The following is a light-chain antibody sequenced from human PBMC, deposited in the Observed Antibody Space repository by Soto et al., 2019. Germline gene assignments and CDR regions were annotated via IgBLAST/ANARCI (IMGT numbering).Light chain of an antibody. Sequence: QSALTQPASVSGSPGQSITISCTGTSSDVGSYNYVSWYQQHPGSAPQLIIYDVSYRPSGVSNRFSGSKSGNTASLTISGLQAEDEAEYYCSSCTSSSTIFGGGTQLTVL. CDR1: SSDVGSYNY. CDR3: SSCTSSSTI. CDR2: DVS. V-gene: IGLV2-14*01. J-gene: IGLJ2*01.